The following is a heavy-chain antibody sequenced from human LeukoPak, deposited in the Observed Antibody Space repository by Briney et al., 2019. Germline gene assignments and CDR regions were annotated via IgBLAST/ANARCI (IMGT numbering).Heavy chain of an antibody. CDR1: GFTFSNYA. J-gene: IGHJ4*02. CDR3: AKDTRWYVDY. CDR2: ISATGGST. Sequence: GGSLRLSCAASGFTFSNYAMSWVRQAPGKGLQWVSGISATGGSTYYADSVKGRFTVSRDRSQSSLYLQMNSLRVEDTAVYYCAKDTRWYVDYWGQGTLVTVSS. D-gene: IGHD6-13*01. V-gene: IGHV3-23*01.